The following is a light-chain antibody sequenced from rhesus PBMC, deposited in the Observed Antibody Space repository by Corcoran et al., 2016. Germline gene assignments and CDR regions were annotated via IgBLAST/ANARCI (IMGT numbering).Light chain of an antibody. CDR1: QGICSY. J-gene: IGKJ4*01. CDR3: PQYESYPPT. V-gene: IGKV1-28*02. Sequence: DIQMTQSPSSLSTSVGDTVTITCRESQGICSYLSWFQQKPGNAPKFLIYAATPLQSGVPSRFSGNGSGTDFTLTIRSLQPKDFATYYCPQYESYPPTFGGGTKVEIE. CDR2: AAT.